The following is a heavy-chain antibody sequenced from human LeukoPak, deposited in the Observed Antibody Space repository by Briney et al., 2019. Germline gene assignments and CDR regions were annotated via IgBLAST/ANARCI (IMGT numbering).Heavy chain of an antibody. D-gene: IGHD5-24*01. CDR1: GFTFSSYA. J-gene: IGHJ4*02. CDR2: ISDSGTGT. V-gene: IGHV3-23*01. CDR3: AKDHIRRDGYSDFDY. Sequence: GGSLRLSCAASGFTFSSYAMSWVRQAPGQGLEWVSGISDSGTGTYYADSVKGRVTISRDNSKNTLFLQMNSLRAEDTAVYYCAKDHIRRDGYSDFDYWGQGILVTVSS.